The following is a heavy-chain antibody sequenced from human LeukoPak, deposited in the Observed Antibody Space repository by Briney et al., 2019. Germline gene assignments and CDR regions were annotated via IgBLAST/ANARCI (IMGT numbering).Heavy chain of an antibody. V-gene: IGHV3-13*01. D-gene: IGHD5-18*01. CDR3: VREARGYHYTYFDY. CDR2: VSSGFHE. J-gene: IGHJ4*02. CDR1: VFTLGSHY. Sequence: GGSLTLSCTASVFTLGSHYMHWARQIPGQGLEGLAAVSSGFHEFFADSVQGRFTVTREDARNSLYLQMNSLRAGDTAVYYCVREARGYHYTYFDYWVQGTLVTVSS.